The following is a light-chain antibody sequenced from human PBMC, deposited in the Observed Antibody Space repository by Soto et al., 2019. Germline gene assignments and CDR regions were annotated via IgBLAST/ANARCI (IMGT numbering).Light chain of an antibody. CDR2: EVS. V-gene: IGLV2-14*01. CDR1: SGDVGGYYY. CDR3: SSYTSSRAYV. Sequence: QSALTQPASVSGSPGQSITISCTGTSGDVGGYYYVSWYQQLPGKAPKLMISEVSNRPSGVSNRFSGSKSGNTASLTISGLQAEDEADYYCSSYTSSRAYVFGIGTKLTVL. J-gene: IGLJ1*01.